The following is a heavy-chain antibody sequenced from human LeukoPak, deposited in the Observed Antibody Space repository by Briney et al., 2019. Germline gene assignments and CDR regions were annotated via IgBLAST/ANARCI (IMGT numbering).Heavy chain of an antibody. CDR3: ATLLLGVGGDY. CDR1: GFTFSSYG. V-gene: IGHV3-30*03. Sequence: SGGSLRLSCVASGFTFSSYGMHWVRQAPGKGLEWVAMISYDGSDKYYAESVKGRFTISRGNSKNTLYLQMNSLGDEDTAMYSCATLLLGVGGDYWGQGTLVTVSS. CDR2: ISYDGSDK. D-gene: IGHD2-15*01. J-gene: IGHJ4*02.